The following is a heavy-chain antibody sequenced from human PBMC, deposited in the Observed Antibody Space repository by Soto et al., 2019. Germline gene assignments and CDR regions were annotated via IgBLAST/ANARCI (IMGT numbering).Heavy chain of an antibody. Sequence: QVQLVQSGAEVRKPGASVKVSCRASGYTFTNFYIHWVRQAPGQGLEWMGRINSGGGSTSYAQKFQGRVTMTRDTSTSTVNMELSSLRSEDTAVYYCARDPIQYISSWLMDVWGQGTTVTVSS. CDR1: GYTFTNFY. V-gene: IGHV1-46*01. D-gene: IGHD6-13*01. CDR3: ARDPIQYISSWLMDV. J-gene: IGHJ6*02. CDR2: INSGGGST.